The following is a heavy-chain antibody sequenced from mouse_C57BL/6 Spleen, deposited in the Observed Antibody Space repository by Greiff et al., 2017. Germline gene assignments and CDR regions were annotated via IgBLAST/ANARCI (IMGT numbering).Heavy chain of an antibody. CDR3: ARFESNYDAMDY. J-gene: IGHJ4*01. Sequence: VQLQQSGPELVKPGASVKIPCKASGYTFTDYNMDWVKQSHGKSLEWIGDINPNNGGTIYNQKFKGKATLTVDKSSSTAYMELRSLTSEDTAVYYCARFESNYDAMDYWGQGTSVTVSS. CDR2: INPNNGGT. D-gene: IGHD2-5*01. V-gene: IGHV1-18*01. CDR1: GYTFTDYN.